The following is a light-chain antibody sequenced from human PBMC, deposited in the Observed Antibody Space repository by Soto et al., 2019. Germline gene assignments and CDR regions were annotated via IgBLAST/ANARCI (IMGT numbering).Light chain of an antibody. Sequence: EIVMTQSPDTLSVSPGERATLSCMASQSVGNNLAWYQQPPGQAPRLLIHSASTRATGIPARFSGSGSGTEFTLTISSLQSEDFAVYHCQQYDTWPRTFGQGTKLDIK. J-gene: IGKJ2*01. CDR3: QQYDTWPRT. CDR2: SAS. CDR1: QSVGNN. V-gene: IGKV3-15*01.